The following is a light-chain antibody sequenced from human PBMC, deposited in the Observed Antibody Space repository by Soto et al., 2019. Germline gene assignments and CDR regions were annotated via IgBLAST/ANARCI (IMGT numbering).Light chain of an antibody. V-gene: IGKV3-15*01. Sequence: EIVMTQSPATLSVSPGERATLSCRASQSVSSNLVWYQHKPGQAPRLLIYGASTRATGIPARFSGSGSGTEFTLTISSLQSEDFAVYYCQQYNNWPRTFGQGTKVEIK. CDR2: GAS. CDR3: QQYNNWPRT. CDR1: QSVSSN. J-gene: IGKJ1*01.